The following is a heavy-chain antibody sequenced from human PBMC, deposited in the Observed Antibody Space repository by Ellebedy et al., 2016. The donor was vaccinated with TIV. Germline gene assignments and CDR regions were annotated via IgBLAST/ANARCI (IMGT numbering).Heavy chain of an antibody. CDR3: ARVARLNTYAGY. J-gene: IGHJ4*02. CDR1: GFTFSSYA. Sequence: GESLKISCTASGFTFSSYAMSWVRQAPGKGLEWVSGITGSGDTTYYDDSVKGRFTISRDNAKNSLYLQMNSLRAEDTAVYYSARVARLNTYAGYWGQGTLVTVSS. V-gene: IGHV3-23*01. D-gene: IGHD4-17*01. CDR2: ITGSGDTT.